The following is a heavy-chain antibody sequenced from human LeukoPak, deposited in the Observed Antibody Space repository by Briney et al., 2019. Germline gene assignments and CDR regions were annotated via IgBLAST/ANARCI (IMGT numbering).Heavy chain of an antibody. Sequence: GRSLRLSCAASGFTFSSYSMNWVRQAPGKGLEWVSSISSSSSYIYYADSVKGRFTISRDNAKNSLYLQMNSLRAEDTAVYYCASISLGYCSGGSCYPRRIVGAIEEDHWGQGTLVTVSS. V-gene: IGHV3-21*01. D-gene: IGHD2-15*01. CDR3: ASISLGYCSGGSCYPRRIVGAIEEDH. CDR1: GFTFSSYS. CDR2: ISSSSSYI. J-gene: IGHJ4*02.